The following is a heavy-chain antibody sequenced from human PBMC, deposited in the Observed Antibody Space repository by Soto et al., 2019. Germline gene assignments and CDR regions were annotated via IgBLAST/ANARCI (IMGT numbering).Heavy chain of an antibody. CDR1: GITFTNAW. J-gene: IGHJ4*02. CDR3: IPPLSGNAGGH. CDR2: IKSNTDGGTT. V-gene: IGHV3-15*01. D-gene: IGHD1-26*01. Sequence: GGSLRLSCAASGITFTNAWINWVRQAPGKGLEWVGRIKSNTDGGTTDYAAPVKGRFTILRDDSTDTLFLQMIGLKSEGTAVYYCIPPLSGNAGGHRGQGT.